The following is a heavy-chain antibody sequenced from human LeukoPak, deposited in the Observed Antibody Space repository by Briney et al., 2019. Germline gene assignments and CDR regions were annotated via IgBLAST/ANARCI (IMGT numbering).Heavy chain of an antibody. V-gene: IGHV4-30-2*01. CDR1: GRSISSGGYS. Sequence: SQTLSLTCAVSGRSISSGGYSWSWIRQPPGKGLEWIGYIYHSGSTYYNPSLKSRVTISVDRSKNQFSLKLSSVTAADTAVYYCARGIVAGRSWFDPWGQGTLVTVSS. CDR3: ARGIVAGRSWFDP. D-gene: IGHD2-15*01. CDR2: IYHSGST. J-gene: IGHJ5*02.